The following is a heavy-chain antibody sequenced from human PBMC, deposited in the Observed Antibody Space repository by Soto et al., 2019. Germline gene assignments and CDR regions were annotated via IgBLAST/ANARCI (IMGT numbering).Heavy chain of an antibody. CDR3: ARSVRNSSVRYLVY. D-gene: IGHD3-22*01. J-gene: IGHJ4*02. Sequence: ASVKVSCKASGYTFTGYYMHRVRQAPGQGLEWMGWINPNSGGTNYAQKFQGRVTMTRDTSISTAYMELSRLRSDDTAVYYCARSVRNSSVRYLVYWGQGTLVTVSS. CDR2: INPNSGGT. CDR1: GYTFTGYY. V-gene: IGHV1-2*02.